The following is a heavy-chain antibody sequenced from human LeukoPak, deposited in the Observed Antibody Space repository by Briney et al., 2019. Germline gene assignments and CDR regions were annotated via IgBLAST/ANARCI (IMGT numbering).Heavy chain of an antibody. CDR3: ARAPYSSSSVDY. J-gene: IGHJ4*02. CDR2: IYYSWST. Sequence: SQTLSLTCTVSGGSISSGGYFWTWIRQQPGRGLEWIGYIYYSWSTYCNPSLKSRVTISVDMSKNQFSLQLSSVTAADTAVYYCARAPYSSSSVDYWGQGTLVTVSS. V-gene: IGHV4-31*03. D-gene: IGHD6-6*01. CDR1: GGSISSGGYF.